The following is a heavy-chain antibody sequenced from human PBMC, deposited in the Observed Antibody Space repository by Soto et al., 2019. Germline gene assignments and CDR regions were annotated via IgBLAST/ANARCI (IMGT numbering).Heavy chain of an antibody. V-gene: IGHV4-59*01. CDR1: GGSISSYY. CDR2: IYYSGST. CDR3: ARGRFSGSYYYYYMDV. J-gene: IGHJ6*03. D-gene: IGHD3-3*01. Sequence: QVQLQESGPGLVKPSETLSLTCTVSGGSISSYYWSWIRQPPGKGLEWIGYIYYSGSTNYNPSLKSRVTIPVDTSKNQFSLKLSSVTAADTAVYYCARGRFSGSYYYYYMDVWGKGTTVTVSS.